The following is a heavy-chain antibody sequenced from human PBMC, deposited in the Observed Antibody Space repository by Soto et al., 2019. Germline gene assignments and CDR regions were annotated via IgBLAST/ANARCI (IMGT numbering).Heavy chain of an antibody. CDR2: INHSGST. D-gene: IGHD1-1*01. CDR3: ARGRRGFPRPYYYYYYMDV. V-gene: IGHV4-34*01. Sequence: SETLSLTCAVYGGSFSGYYWSWIRQPPGKGLEWIGEINHSGSTNYNPSLKSRVTISVDTSKNQFSLKLSSVTAADTAVYYCARGRRGFPRPYYYYYYMDVWGKGTTVTVSS. CDR1: GGSFSGYY. J-gene: IGHJ6*03.